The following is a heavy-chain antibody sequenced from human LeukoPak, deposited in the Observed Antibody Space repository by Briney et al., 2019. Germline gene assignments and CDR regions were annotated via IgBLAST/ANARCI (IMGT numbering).Heavy chain of an antibody. V-gene: IGHV3-33*01. CDR1: GFTFSSYG. CDR2: IWYDGSNK. D-gene: IGHD5-24*01. CDR3: ARDRDGYNYYYYGMDV. J-gene: IGHJ6*02. Sequence: GGSLRLSCAASGFTFSSYGMHWVRQAPGKGLEWVAVIWYDGSNKHYADSVKGRFTISRDNSRNTLYLQMNSLRAEDTAVYYCARDRDGYNYYYYGMDVWGQGTTVTVSS.